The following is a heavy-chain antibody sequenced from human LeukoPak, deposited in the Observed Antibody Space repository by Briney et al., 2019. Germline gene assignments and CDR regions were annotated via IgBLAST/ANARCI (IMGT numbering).Heavy chain of an antibody. V-gene: IGHV4-61*02. J-gene: IGHJ4*02. CDR2: IYTSGTT. CDR3: ARVGGLNPPNFYDRSGFFDY. Sequence: SETLSLTCTVSGGSISSGSYYWSWIRQPAGKGLEWIGRIYTSGTTNYNPSLKSRVTMSVDTSKNQFSLKLSSVTAADTAVYYCARVGGLNPPNFYDRSGFFDYWGQGTLVTVSS. CDR1: GGSISSGSYY. D-gene: IGHD3-22*01.